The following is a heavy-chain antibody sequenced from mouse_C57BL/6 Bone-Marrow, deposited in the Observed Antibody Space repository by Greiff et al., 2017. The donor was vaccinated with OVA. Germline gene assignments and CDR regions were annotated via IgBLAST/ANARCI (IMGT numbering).Heavy chain of an antibody. V-gene: IGHV1-82*01. J-gene: IGHJ3*01. Sequence: VQLQQSGPELVKPGASVKISCKASGYAFSSSWMNWVKQRPGKGLEWIGRLYPGDGDTNYNGKFKGKATLTAEKSSSTAYMQLSSLTSEDSAVYFCAYSNYETYWGQGTLVTVSA. CDR3: AYSNYETY. CDR1: GYAFSSSW. CDR2: LYPGDGDT. D-gene: IGHD2-5*01.